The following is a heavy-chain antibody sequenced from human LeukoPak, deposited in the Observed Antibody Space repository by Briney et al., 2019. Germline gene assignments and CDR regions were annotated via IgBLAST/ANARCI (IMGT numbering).Heavy chain of an antibody. V-gene: IGHV4-59*01. Sequence: SETLSLTCTVSGGSISSYYWSWIRQPPGKGLEWIGYIYYSGSTNYNPSLKSRVTIPVDTSKNQFSLKLSSVTAADTAVYYCARDSDCSGGSCYFDYWGQGTLVTVSS. D-gene: IGHD2-15*01. CDR2: IYYSGST. CDR1: GGSISSYY. CDR3: ARDSDCSGGSCYFDY. J-gene: IGHJ4*02.